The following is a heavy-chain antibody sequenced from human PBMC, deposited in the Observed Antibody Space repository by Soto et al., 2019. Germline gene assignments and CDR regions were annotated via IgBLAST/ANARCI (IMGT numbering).Heavy chain of an antibody. D-gene: IGHD4-17*01. Sequence: GGSLRLSCAVSGFTVSSNYMNWVRRAPGKGLEWVSVIYSGGTTDYADSVKGRFTITKGTSKNQVVLTMTNMDPVDTATYYCAHSAAYGDYPFDYWGQGTLVTVSS. V-gene: IGHV3-53*05. J-gene: IGHJ4*02. CDR1: GFTVSSNY. CDR3: AHSAAYGDYPFDY. CDR2: IYSGGTT.